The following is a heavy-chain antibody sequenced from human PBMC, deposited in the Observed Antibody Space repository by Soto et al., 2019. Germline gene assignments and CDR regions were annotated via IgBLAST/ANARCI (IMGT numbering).Heavy chain of an antibody. V-gene: IGHV3-33*01. CDR2: IWFDGSTR. Sequence: QVQLVESGGGVVQPGKSLQLSCAASGFIFSAFGMHWVRQAPGKGLEWVAVIWFDGSTRHYADSVRGRFTISRDNPNNTMYLQMNSLRDDDTGTYSCAGGMSRNWLDPWGQGTWVPVSP. CDR1: GFIFSAFG. CDR3: AGGMSRNWLDP. J-gene: IGHJ5*02.